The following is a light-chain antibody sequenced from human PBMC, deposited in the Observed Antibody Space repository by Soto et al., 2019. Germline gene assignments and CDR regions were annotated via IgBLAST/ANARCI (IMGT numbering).Light chain of an antibody. CDR2: GAS. J-gene: IGKJ1*01. Sequence: SVLTQSPGTPSLSPGERATLSCRASQSVSSSYLAWYQQKPGQAPRLLIYGASSRATGIPDRFSGSGSGTDFTLTISRLEPEDVAVYYCQQYGSSLWTFGQGTKVDIK. CDR1: QSVSSSY. CDR3: QQYGSSLWT. V-gene: IGKV3-20*01.